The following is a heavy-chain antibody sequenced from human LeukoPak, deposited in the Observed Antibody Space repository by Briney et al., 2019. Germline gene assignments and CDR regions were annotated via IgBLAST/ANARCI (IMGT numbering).Heavy chain of an antibody. D-gene: IGHD3-16*01. Sequence: GRSLRLSCAASGFTFSSYGMHWVRQAPGKGLEWVAVIWYDGSNKYYADSVKGRFTISRDNSKNTLYLQMNSLRAEDTAVYYCARDRLGGYFDYRGQGTLVTVSS. CDR2: IWYDGSNK. V-gene: IGHV3-33*01. CDR3: ARDRLGGYFDY. CDR1: GFTFSSYG. J-gene: IGHJ4*02.